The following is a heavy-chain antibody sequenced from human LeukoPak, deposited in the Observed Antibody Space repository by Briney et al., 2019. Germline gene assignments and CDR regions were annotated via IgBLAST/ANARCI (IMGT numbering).Heavy chain of an antibody. CDR1: GGSISSHY. Sequence: SETLSLTCTVSGGSISSHYWSWIRQPPGKGLEWIGYIYYSGSTNYNPSLKSRVTISVDTSKNQFSLKLSSVTAADTAVYYCARHLRPRGTVVTPRDYYYYYMDVWGKGTTVTVSS. CDR3: ARHLRPRGTVVTPRDYYYYYMDV. J-gene: IGHJ6*03. CDR2: IYYSGST. V-gene: IGHV4-59*08. D-gene: IGHD4-23*01.